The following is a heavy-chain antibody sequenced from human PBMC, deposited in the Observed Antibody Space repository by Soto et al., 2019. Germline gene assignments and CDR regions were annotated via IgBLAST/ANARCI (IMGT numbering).Heavy chain of an antibody. V-gene: IGHV3-23*01. Sequence: GGSLRPSCAASGFTFRSYAMSWVRQAPGKGLEWVSGISGSGISTHYADSVKGRFTVSRDNSKNTLYLQMNSLRAEDTAVYNCAKEPVGPDWYFDLWGRGTLVTVSS. CDR3: AKEPVGPDWYFDL. CDR2: ISGSGIST. J-gene: IGHJ2*01. CDR1: GFTFRSYA.